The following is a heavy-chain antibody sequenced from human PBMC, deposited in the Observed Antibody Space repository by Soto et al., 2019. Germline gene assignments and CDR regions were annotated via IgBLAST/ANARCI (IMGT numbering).Heavy chain of an antibody. Sequence: ASVKVSCKASGYTFTSYGISWVRQAPGQGLEWMGWISAYNGNTNYAQKLQGRVTMTTDTSTSTAYMELRSLRSDDTAVYYCERVEYWFGEFDWSDHWGQGTLVTVSS. CDR2: ISAYNGNT. V-gene: IGHV1-18*01. J-gene: IGHJ5*02. CDR3: ERVEYWFGEFDWSDH. D-gene: IGHD3-10*01. CDR1: GYTFTSYG.